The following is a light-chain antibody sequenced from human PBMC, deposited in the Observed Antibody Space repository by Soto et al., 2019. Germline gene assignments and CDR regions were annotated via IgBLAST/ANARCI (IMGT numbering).Light chain of an antibody. CDR1: QSLLHSDGKIY. J-gene: IGKJ4*01. Sequence: DIVMTQTPLSLSVTPGQPASISCKSSQSLLHSDGKIYMYWYLQRPGQPPQLLIHEVSNRFSGVADRFSGSGSGTDFPLKISRVEDEDVGIFYFMQALHIPHTFGGGTKVEIK. CDR2: EVS. V-gene: IGKV2-29*03. CDR3: MQALHIPHT.